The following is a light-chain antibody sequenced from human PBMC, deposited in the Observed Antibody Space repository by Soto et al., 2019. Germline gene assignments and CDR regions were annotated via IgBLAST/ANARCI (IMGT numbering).Light chain of an antibody. V-gene: IGLV1-40*01. CDR3: QSYDSGLSASV. Sequence: QSVLTQPPSVSGAPGQRVTISCTGSSSNIGAGYDVHWYQHLPGTAPKLLIFDNFNRPSGVPDRFSGSKSGTSAFLAITGLQAEDEADYYCQSYDSGLSASVFGGGTKLTVL. CDR2: DNF. J-gene: IGLJ2*01. CDR1: SSNIGAGYD.